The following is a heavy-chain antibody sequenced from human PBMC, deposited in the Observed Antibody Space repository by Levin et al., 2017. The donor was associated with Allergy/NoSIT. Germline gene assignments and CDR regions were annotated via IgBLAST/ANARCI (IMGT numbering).Heavy chain of an antibody. CDR2: ISSNGGST. D-gene: IGHD6-13*01. J-gene: IGHJ5*02. Sequence: GESLKISCSASGFTFSSYAMHWVRQAPGKGLEYVSAISSNGGSTYYADSVKGRFTISRDNSKNTLYLQMSSLRAEDTAVYYCVKEGSEIAARRTLVRTWFDPWGQGTLVTVSS. CDR1: GFTFSSYA. V-gene: IGHV3-64D*06. CDR3: VKEGSEIAARRTLVRTWFDP.